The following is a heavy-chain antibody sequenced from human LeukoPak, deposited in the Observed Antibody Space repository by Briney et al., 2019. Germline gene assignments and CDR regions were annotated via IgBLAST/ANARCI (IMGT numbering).Heavy chain of an antibody. Sequence: SETLSLTCTVSGGSISSSSYYWGWIRQPPGKGLEWIGSIYYSGSTYYNPSLKSRVTISVDTSKNQFSLKLSSVTAADTAVYYCARRGRESVNIVVVVAATVSGTYFDYWGQGTLVTVSS. V-gene: IGHV4-39*07. CDR1: GGSISSSSYY. CDR3: ARRGRESVNIVVVVAATVSGTYFDY. D-gene: IGHD2-15*01. J-gene: IGHJ4*02. CDR2: IYYSGST.